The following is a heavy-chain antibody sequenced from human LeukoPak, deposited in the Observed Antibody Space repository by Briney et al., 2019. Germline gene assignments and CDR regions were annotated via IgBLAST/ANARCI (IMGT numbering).Heavy chain of an antibody. CDR2: IYSGGST. CDR1: EFSVGSNY. D-gene: IGHD2-2*03. J-gene: IGHJ3*02. V-gene: IGHV3-66*01. CDR3: ARDPLDISRWTNAFDI. Sequence: GGSLRLSCAASEFSVGSNYMTWVRQAPGKGLEWVSLIYSGGSTYYADSVKGRFTISRDNSKNTLYLQVNGLRPEDTAVYYCARDPLDISRWTNAFDIWGQGTMVSVSS.